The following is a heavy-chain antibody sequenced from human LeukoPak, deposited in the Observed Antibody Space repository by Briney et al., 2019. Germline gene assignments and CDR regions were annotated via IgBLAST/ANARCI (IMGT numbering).Heavy chain of an antibody. V-gene: IGHV4-38-2*02. D-gene: IGHD4-23*01. J-gene: IGHJ3*02. CDR3: ARVRQAAYGGLEGAFDI. Sequence: PSETLSLTCTVSGYSISSGYYWGWIRQPPGKGLEWIGSIYHSGSTYYNPSLKSRVTISVDTSKNQFSLKLSSVTAADTAVYYCARVRQAAYGGLEGAFDIWGQGTMVTVSS. CDR2: IYHSGST. CDR1: GYSISSGYY.